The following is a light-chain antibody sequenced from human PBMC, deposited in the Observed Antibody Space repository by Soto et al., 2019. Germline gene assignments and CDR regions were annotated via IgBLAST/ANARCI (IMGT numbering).Light chain of an antibody. CDR3: QHYNNWPPWT. Sequence: EIEMTQSPATLSLSPGERATLYCWASQSVSSNLAWYQQKPGQAHRLLIYGASTRVTGVPARFSGSGSGTEFILIISSLQSEDFAVYYCQHYNNWPPWTFGQGTKVDIK. CDR2: GAS. V-gene: IGKV3-15*01. CDR1: QSVSSN. J-gene: IGKJ1*01.